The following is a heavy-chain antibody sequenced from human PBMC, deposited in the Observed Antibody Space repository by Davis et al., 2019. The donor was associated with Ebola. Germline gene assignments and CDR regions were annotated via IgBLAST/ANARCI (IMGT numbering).Heavy chain of an antibody. CDR1: GNSFTSHW. CDR3: ASLRKTITGMDDAFDI. D-gene: IGHD2-8*02. V-gene: IGHV5-51*01. J-gene: IGHJ3*02. CDR2: IYTGDSDT. Sequence: GESLKISCKDSGNSFTSHWIGWVRQMRGKGLEWMGIIYTGDSDTSYSPSFRGQVTISADKSIKTAFLHWSILKASDTAMYYCASLRKTITGMDDAFDIWGQGTMVTVSS.